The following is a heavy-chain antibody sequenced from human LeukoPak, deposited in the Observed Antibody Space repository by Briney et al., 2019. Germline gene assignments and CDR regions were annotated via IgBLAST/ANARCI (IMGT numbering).Heavy chain of an antibody. CDR1: GDSFSSNSAA. D-gene: IGHD1/OR15-1a*01. CDR3: ARGSGNWNRYNWFDP. V-gene: IGHV6-1*01. Sequence: SQTLSLTCAISGDSFSSNSAAWNWIRQSPSRGLEWLGRTYYRSKWYNDYAVSVKSLITINPDTSKNQFSLQLNSVTPEDTAVYYCARGSGNWNRYNWFDPWGQGTLVTVSS. J-gene: IGHJ5*02. CDR2: TYYRSKWYN.